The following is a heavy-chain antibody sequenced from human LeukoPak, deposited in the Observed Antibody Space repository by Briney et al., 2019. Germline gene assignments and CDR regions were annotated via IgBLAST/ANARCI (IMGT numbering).Heavy chain of an antibody. D-gene: IGHD3-10*01. CDR1: GGSISSYY. CDR2: IYYSGST. CDR3: ARDGSGSSFDP. V-gene: IGHV4-59*01. J-gene: IGHJ5*02. Sequence: SETLSLTCTVSGGSISSYYWSWIRQPPGKGLEWIGYIYYSGSTNYNPSLKSRVTISVDTSKNQFSLKLSSVTAADTAVYYCARDGSGSSFDPWGQGTLVTVSS.